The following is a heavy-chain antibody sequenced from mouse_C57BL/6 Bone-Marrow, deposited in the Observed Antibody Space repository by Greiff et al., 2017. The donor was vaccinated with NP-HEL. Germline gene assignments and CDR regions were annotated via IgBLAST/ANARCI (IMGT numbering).Heavy chain of an antibody. CDR1: GYEFSNYW. Sequence: VQLQESGAELVKPGASVKISCKASGYEFSNYWMNWVKQRPGKGLEWIGQIYPGDGDTNYNGKFKDKATLTADKSSSTAYMQLSRRASVDSAVYFSARGAYWGQGTLVTVSA. V-gene: IGHV1-80*01. CDR2: IYPGDGDT. CDR3: ARGAY. J-gene: IGHJ3*01.